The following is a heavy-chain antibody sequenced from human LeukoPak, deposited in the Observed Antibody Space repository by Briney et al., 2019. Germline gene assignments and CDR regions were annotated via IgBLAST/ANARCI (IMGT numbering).Heavy chain of an antibody. CDR2: IYYSGST. J-gene: IGHJ4*02. Sequence: SETLSLTCTVSGGSVGSGSYYWSWIRQPPGKGLEWIGYIYYSGSTNHNPSLKSRVTISVDTSKNQFSLKLSSVTAADTAVYYCARWPLRGLFDYWGQGTLVTVSS. CDR3: ARWPLRGLFDY. V-gene: IGHV4-61*01. CDR1: GGSVGSGSYY. D-gene: IGHD3-16*01.